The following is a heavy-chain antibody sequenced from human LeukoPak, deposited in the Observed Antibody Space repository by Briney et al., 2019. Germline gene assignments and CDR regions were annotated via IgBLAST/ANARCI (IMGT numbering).Heavy chain of an antibody. CDR3: ARDFKSSMNIVDQNDY. Sequence: ASVKVSCKASGYTFTSYSISWVRQAPGQGLEWMGWISAYNGNTNYAQKLQGRVTMTTDTSTSTAYMELRSLRSEDTAVYYCARDFKSSMNIVDQNDYWGQGTLVTVSS. CDR1: GYTFTSYS. D-gene: IGHD2/OR15-2a*01. V-gene: IGHV1-18*01. CDR2: ISAYNGNT. J-gene: IGHJ4*02.